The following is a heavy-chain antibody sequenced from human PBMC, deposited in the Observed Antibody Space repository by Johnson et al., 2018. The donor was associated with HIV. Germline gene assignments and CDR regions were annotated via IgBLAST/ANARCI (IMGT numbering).Heavy chain of an antibody. CDR1: GFTFSSYA. D-gene: IGHD4-23*01. Sequence: VQLVESGGGLVKPGGSLRLSCAASGFTFSSYAMSWVRQAPGKGLEWVSAISGSGGSTYYADSVKGRFTISRDNSKNTLYLQMNSLRAEDTAVYYCARARWRVDDALDIWGQGTMVTVSS. CDR2: ISGSGGST. V-gene: IGHV3-23*04. J-gene: IGHJ3*02. CDR3: ARARWRVDDALDI.